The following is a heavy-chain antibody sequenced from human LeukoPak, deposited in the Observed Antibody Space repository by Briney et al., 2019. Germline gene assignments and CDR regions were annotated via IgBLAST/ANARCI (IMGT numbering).Heavy chain of an antibody. CDR3: ARDGYSYGYGAFDI. CDR1: GGSISSYY. CDR2: IYYSGST. V-gene: IGHV4-59*01. D-gene: IGHD5-18*01. Sequence: SETLSLACTVSGGSISSYYWSWIRQPPGKGLEWIGYIYYSGSTYYNPSLKSRVTISVDTSKNQFSLKLSSVTTADTAVYYCARDGYSYGYGAFDIWGQETMVTVSS. J-gene: IGHJ3*02.